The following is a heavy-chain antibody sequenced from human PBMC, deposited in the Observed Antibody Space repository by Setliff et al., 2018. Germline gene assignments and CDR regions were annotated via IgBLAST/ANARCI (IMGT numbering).Heavy chain of an antibody. D-gene: IGHD2-15*01. V-gene: IGHV3-66*03. J-gene: IGHJ4*02. CDR1: GFSVSNDF. CDR3: ARTCSGSGCYAGLES. Sequence: PGGSLRLSCVVSGFSVSNDFMGWVRQAPGKGLEWVSVIYNRGHTYYADSVKGRFTISRDNSKNTLYLQMNSLRPEDTAVYYCARTCSGSGCYAGLESWGQGTPVTAPQ. CDR2: IYNRGHT.